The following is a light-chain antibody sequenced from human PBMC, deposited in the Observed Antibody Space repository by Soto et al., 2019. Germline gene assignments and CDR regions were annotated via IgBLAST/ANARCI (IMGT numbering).Light chain of an antibody. CDR3: QQYNNWPIT. CDR1: QSVSRN. CDR2: DAS. Sequence: IRMAQSPSTESVSPGERATRSCRASQSVSRNLAWCQQKPGQAPRLLIYDASTRATGTPARFSGSGSGTKFTLSISSLQSEDFAVYYCQQYNNWPITFGQGTRLEIK. J-gene: IGKJ5*01. V-gene: IGKV3D-15*01.